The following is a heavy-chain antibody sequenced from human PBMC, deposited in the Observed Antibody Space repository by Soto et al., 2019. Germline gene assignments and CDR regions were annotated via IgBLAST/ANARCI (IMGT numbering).Heavy chain of an antibody. Sequence: SETLSLTCTVSGGSIRSYYWSWSRQPPGKGLEWIGYIYYSGSTNYNPSLKSRVTISVDTSKNQFSLKLSSVTAADTAVYYCARDGTTGTVFDYWGQGTLVTVSS. CDR1: GGSIRSYY. CDR3: ARDGTTGTVFDY. J-gene: IGHJ4*02. D-gene: IGHD1-1*01. CDR2: IYYSGST. V-gene: IGHV4-59*01.